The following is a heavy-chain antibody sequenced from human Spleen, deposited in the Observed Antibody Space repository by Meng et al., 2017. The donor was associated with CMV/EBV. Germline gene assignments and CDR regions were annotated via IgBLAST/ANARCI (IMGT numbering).Heavy chain of an antibody. Sequence: GESLKISCAASGFTFSSFEVTWVRQAPGKGLEWVSYISSSSTIYYADSVKGRFTISRDNAKNSLYLQMNSLRAEDTAVYYCARSHISARWLQFDYWGQGTLVTVSS. J-gene: IGHJ4*02. CDR1: GFTFSSFE. D-gene: IGHD5-24*01. CDR2: ISSSSTI. V-gene: IGHV3-48*03. CDR3: ARSHISARWLQFDY.